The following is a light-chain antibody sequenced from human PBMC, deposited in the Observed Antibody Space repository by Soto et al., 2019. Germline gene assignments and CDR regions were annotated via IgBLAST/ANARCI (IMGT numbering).Light chain of an antibody. Sequence: DIQLTQSPSFLSASVGDRVTITCRASQGIASYLAWYQQKPEKAPKLLIYAASSLQSAVPSRFSGSGSGTEFTLTISSLQPEDFATYYCQQLKSYPRTFGQGTKVEIK. J-gene: IGKJ1*01. CDR2: AAS. CDR3: QQLKSYPRT. V-gene: IGKV1-9*01. CDR1: QGIASY.